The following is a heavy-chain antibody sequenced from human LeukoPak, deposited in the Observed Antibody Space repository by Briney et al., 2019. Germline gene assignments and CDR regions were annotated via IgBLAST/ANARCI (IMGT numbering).Heavy chain of an antibody. Sequence: SETLSLTCAVYGGSFSGYYWSWIRQPPGKGLEWIGEINHSGSTNYNPSLKSRVTISLDTSRNQFSLKLNSVTAADTAVYYCAKSNGYGLVDIWGQGTMVIVS. CDR1: GGSFSGYY. CDR2: INHSGST. J-gene: IGHJ3*02. V-gene: IGHV4-34*01. CDR3: AKSNGYGLVDI. D-gene: IGHD3-10*01.